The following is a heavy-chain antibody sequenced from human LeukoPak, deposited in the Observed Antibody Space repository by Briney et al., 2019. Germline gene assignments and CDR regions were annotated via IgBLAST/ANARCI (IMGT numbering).Heavy chain of an antibody. J-gene: IGHJ6*03. D-gene: IGHD3-9*01. CDR3: ARGRGSDYDILTGYYNSYYYYMDV. Sequence: ASVKVSCKASGYTFTSYDINWVRQATGQGLEWMGWMNPNSGNTGYAQKFQGRVTMTRNTSISTAYMELSSLRSEDTAVYYCARGRGSDYDILTGYYNSYYYYMDVWGKGTTVTISS. CDR1: GYTFTSYD. V-gene: IGHV1-8*01. CDR2: MNPNSGNT.